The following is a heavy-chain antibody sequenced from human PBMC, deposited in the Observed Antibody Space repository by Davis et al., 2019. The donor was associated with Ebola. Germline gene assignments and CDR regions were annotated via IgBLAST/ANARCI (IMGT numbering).Heavy chain of an antibody. CDR2: IPYDGSNK. V-gene: IGHV3-30*03. Sequence: GESLKISCAASGFTFSSYDIHWVRQAPGKGLEWVAVIPYDGSNKYYADSVKGRFTISRDYAKNSLYLQMNGLRAEDTAVYYCARDVGYWGQGTLVTVSS. CDR1: GFTFSSYD. CDR3: ARDVGY. J-gene: IGHJ4*02.